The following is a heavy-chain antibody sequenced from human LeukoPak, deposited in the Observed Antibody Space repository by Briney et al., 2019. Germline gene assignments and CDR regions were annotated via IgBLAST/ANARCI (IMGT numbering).Heavy chain of an antibody. CDR1: GGSISSGSYY. D-gene: IGHD5-18*01. CDR3: ARVWDVGYSYGPFDI. J-gene: IGHJ3*02. CDR2: IYTSGST. Sequence: SRTLSLTCTVSGGSISSGSYYWSWIRRPAGKGLEWIGRIYTSGSTNYNPSLKSRVTISVDTSKNQFSLKLSSVTAADTAVYYCARVWDVGYSYGPFDIWGQGTMVTVSS. V-gene: IGHV4-61*02.